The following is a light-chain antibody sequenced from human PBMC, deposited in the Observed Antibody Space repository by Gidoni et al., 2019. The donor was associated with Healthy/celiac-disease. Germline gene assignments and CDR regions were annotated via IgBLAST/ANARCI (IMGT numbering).Light chain of an antibody. V-gene: IGKV1-8*01. CDR2: AAS. J-gene: IGKJ4*01. Sequence: AIRMTQSPSSFSASTGDRVTITCRASQGISSYLAWYQQQPGKAPKLLIYAASTLQSGVPSRFSGGRSGTDFTLTLSCLQSEDFATYYCRQYWFTFGGGTKVEIK. CDR1: QGISSY. CDR3: RQYWFT.